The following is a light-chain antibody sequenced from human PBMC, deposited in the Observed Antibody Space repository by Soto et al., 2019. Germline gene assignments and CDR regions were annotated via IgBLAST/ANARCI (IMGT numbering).Light chain of an antibody. CDR3: LLSYSGARLV. Sequence: QDVVTQEPSLTVSPGGTVTLTCGSSTGAVTSGHYPYWFQQKPGQAPRTLIYDTSNKHSWTPARFSGSLLGGKAALTLSGAQPEDEAEYYCLLSYSGARLVFGGGTKLTVL. V-gene: IGLV7-46*01. CDR1: TGAVTSGHY. J-gene: IGLJ2*01. CDR2: DTS.